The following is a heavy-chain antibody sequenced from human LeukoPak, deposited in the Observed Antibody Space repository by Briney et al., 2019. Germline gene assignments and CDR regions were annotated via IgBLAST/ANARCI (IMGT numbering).Heavy chain of an antibody. V-gene: IGHV3-21*01. D-gene: IGHD1-20*01. Sequence: GGSLRLSCAASGFTFSSYSMNWVRQAPGKGLEWVSSISSSSSYIYYADSVKGRFTISRDNSKNTLYLQMNSLRAEDTAVYYCARITGIPQFDYWGQGTLVTVSS. J-gene: IGHJ4*02. CDR3: ARITGIPQFDY. CDR1: GFTFSSYS. CDR2: ISSSSSYI.